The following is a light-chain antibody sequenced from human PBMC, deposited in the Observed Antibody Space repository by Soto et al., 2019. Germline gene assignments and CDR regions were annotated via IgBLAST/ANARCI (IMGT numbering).Light chain of an antibody. J-gene: IGKJ1*01. CDR2: AAS. Sequence: DIQMTQSPSSLSASVGDRVTITCRASEDIRTYVNWYQQKPGKAPKLLIYAASNLQSGVPSRFSGSGSGTDFTLTISSLQPEDFATYFCQQSYSAPWTFGQGTKVDI. V-gene: IGKV1-39*01. CDR1: EDIRTY. CDR3: QQSYSAPWT.